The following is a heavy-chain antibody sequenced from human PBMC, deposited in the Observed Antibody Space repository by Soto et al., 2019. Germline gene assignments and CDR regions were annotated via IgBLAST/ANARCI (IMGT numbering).Heavy chain of an antibody. CDR1: GFTFSNAW. Sequence: GGSLRLSXAASGFTFSNAWMSWVRQAPGKGLEWVGRIKSKTDGGTTDYAAPVKGRFTISRDDSKNTLYLQMNSLKTEDTAVYYCTSLPYCDFWSGYYTGIPPYYWGQGTLVTVSS. J-gene: IGHJ4*02. D-gene: IGHD3-3*01. CDR2: IKSKTDGGTT. CDR3: TSLPYCDFWSGYYTGIPPYY. V-gene: IGHV3-15*01.